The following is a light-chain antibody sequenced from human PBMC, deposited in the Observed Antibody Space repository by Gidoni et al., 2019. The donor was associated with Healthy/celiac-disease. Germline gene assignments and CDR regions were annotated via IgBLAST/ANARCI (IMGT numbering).Light chain of an antibody. J-gene: IGKJ1*01. CDR2: KAS. V-gene: IGKV1-5*03. CDR1: QRISNS. CDR3: QQYNSYSQT. Sequence: DIPMTHAPSTLSASVGDRVTITSRASQRISNSLAWYQQKPGKAPKLLIYKASSLESGVPSRFRGSGSGTEFTLTISRLQPDDFATYYCQQYNSYSQTFGQGTKVEIK.